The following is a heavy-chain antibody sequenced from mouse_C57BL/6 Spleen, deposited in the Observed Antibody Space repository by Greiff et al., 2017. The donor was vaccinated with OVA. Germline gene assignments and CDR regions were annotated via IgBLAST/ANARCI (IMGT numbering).Heavy chain of an antibody. CDR2: INPNNGGT. D-gene: IGHD3-2*02. CDR1: GYTFTDYN. CDR3: ARIAQATYYAMDY. Sequence: VQLQQSGPELVKPGASVKMSCKASGYTFTDYNMHWVKQSHGKSLEWIGYINPNNGGTSYNQKFKGKATLTVNKSSSTAYMELRSLTSEDSAVYYCARIAQATYYAMDYWGQGTSVTVSS. V-gene: IGHV1-22*01. J-gene: IGHJ4*01.